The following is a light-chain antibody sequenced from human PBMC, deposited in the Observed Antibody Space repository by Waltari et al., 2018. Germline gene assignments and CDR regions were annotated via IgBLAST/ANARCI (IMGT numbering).Light chain of an antibody. J-gene: IGLJ3*02. CDR1: SGFNVATYR. CDR3: MIWHNSAWV. Sequence: QAVLTQPSSLSASPGASASLTCTLRSGFNVATYRIYWYQQKPGRPPQYPLRYKSDSDKHQGSGVPSRFSGSKDASANAGILLISGLQSEDEADYYCMIWHNSAWVFGGGTKLTVL. V-gene: IGLV5-45*03. CDR2: YKSDSDK.